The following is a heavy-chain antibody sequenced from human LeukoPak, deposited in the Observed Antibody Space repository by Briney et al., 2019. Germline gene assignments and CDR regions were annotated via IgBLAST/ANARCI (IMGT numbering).Heavy chain of an antibody. D-gene: IGHD3-22*01. Sequence: GGSLRLSCAASGFTFSSYSMNWVRQAPGKGLEWVSSISSSSSYIYYADSVKGRFTISRDNAKNSLYLQMNSLRAGDTAVYYCASELGDYYNSRGYWGQGTLVTVSS. CDR2: ISSSSSYI. J-gene: IGHJ4*02. CDR1: GFTFSSYS. CDR3: ASELGDYYNSRGY. V-gene: IGHV3-21*01.